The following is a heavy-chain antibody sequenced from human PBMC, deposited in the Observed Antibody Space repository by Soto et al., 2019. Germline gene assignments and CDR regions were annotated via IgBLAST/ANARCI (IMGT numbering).Heavy chain of an antibody. V-gene: IGHV3-23*01. CDR3: AKVTSYDFWSGYTWFDP. CDR1: GFTCSSYA. D-gene: IGHD3-3*01. CDR2: ISGSGGST. Sequence: GGSLRLSCAASGFTCSSYAMSWVRQAPGKGLEWVSAISGSGGSTYYADSVKGRFTISRDNSKNTLYLQMNSPRAEDTAVYYCAKVTSYDFWSGYTWFDPWGQGTLVTVSS. J-gene: IGHJ5*02.